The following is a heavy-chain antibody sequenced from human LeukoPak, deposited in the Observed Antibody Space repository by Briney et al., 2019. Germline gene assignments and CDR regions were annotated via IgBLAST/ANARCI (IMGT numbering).Heavy chain of an antibody. CDR1: GGSISSSSYY. V-gene: IGHV4-39*07. Sequence: PSETLSLTCTVSGGSISSSSYYWGWIRQPPGKGLEWFGSIYYSGSTYYNPSLKSRVTISVDTSKNQFSLKLSSVTAADTAVYYCARDLEMWRRGMGSNFNWFDPWGQGTLVTVSS. CDR3: ARDLEMWRRGMGSNFNWFDP. J-gene: IGHJ5*02. CDR2: IYYSGST. D-gene: IGHD1-26*01.